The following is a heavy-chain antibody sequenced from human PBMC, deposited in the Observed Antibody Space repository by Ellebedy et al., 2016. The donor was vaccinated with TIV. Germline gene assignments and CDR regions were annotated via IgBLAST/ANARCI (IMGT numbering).Heavy chain of an antibody. Sequence: GESLKISCAASGFTFSNYAMSWVRQAPGKGLEWVSSISSSSNYIYYVDSVKGRFTISRDNAKNSLYLQMNSLRAEDTAVYYCARDGHYYDSGSYSVYGMDVWGQGTTVTVSS. J-gene: IGHJ6*02. CDR3: ARDGHYYDSGSYSVYGMDV. V-gene: IGHV3-21*01. CDR1: GFTFSNYA. CDR2: ISSSSNYI. D-gene: IGHD3-10*01.